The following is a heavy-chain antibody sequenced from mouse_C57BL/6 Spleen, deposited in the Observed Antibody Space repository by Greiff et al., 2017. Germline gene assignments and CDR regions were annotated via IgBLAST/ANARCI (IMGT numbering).Heavy chain of an antibody. Sequence: VKLVESGPELVKPRASVKISCKASGYSFTSYYIHWVKQRPGQGLEWIGWIYPGSGNTKYNEKFKGKATLTADTSSSTAYMQLSSLTSEDSAVYYCARWGGSAWFAYWGQGTLVTVSA. V-gene: IGHV1-66*01. CDR2: IYPGSGNT. CDR3: ARWGGSAWFAY. CDR1: GYSFTSYY. J-gene: IGHJ3*01.